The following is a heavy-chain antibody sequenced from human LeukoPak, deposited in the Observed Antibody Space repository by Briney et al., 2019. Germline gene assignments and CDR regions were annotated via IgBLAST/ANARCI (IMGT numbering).Heavy chain of an antibody. V-gene: IGHV3-48*01. J-gene: IGHJ6*03. CDR2: ISSSSSTI. D-gene: IGHD2-15*01. CDR3: ARVLRYCSGGNCYSGGLGYMDV. CDR1: GFTFSSYS. Sequence: GGSLRLSCAASGFTFSSYSMNWVRQAPGKGLEWVSYISSSSSTIYYADSVKGRFTISRDNAKNSLYLQMNSLRAEDTAVYYCARVLRYCSGGNCYSGGLGYMDVWGKGTTVIISS.